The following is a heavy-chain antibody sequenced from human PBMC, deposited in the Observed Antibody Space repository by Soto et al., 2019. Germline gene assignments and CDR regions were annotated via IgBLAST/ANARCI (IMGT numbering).Heavy chain of an antibody. V-gene: IGHV1-18*04. CDR2: ISAYNGNT. CDR1: GYTLTSYG. Sequence: QVQLVQSGAEVKKPGASVKVSCKASGYTLTSYGISWVRQAPGQGLEWMGWISAYNGNTNYAQKLQGRVTMTTDTSTSTAYMELRSLRSDDTAVYYCASDGRIQLWSPNYYGMDVWGQGTTVTVSS. CDR3: ASDGRIQLWSPNYYGMDV. J-gene: IGHJ6*02. D-gene: IGHD5-18*01.